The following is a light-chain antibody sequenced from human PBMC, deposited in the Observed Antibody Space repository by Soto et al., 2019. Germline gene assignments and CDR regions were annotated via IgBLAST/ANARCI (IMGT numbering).Light chain of an antibody. CDR3: SPYTTSNTPQIV. CDR1: SSDVGGYNY. V-gene: IGLV2-14*03. J-gene: IGLJ1*01. Sequence: QSVLTQPASLSGSPGQSITISCTGTSSDVGGYNYVSWYQHHPGKAPKLMIFDVSNRPSGVSNRFSGSKSGNTASLTISGLQPEDEADDYCSPYTTSNTPQIVFGTGTKVTVL. CDR2: DVS.